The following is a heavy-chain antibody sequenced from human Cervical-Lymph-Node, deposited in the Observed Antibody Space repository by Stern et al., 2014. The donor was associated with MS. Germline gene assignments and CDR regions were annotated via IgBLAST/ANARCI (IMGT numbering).Heavy chain of an antibody. J-gene: IGHJ5*02. V-gene: IGHV1-3*01. CDR1: GYPFTSYP. Sequence: VQLVQSGAGLKNPGPSGKVSCKAFGYPFTSYPILWLRRAPVQRLEWMGWINAGNGNTKYSQKFQGRVTITRDTSASTAYMELSSLRSEDTAVYYCARAQQWLADWFDPWGQGTLVTVSS. D-gene: IGHD6-19*01. CDR3: ARAQQWLADWFDP. CDR2: INAGNGNT.